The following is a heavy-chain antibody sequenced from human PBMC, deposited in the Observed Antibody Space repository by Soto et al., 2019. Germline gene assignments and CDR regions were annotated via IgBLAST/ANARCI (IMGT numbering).Heavy chain of an antibody. CDR3: AREYGDYGVIDY. D-gene: IGHD4-17*01. Sequence: QVQLQQWGAGLLKPSETLSLTCAVYGGSFSGYYWSWIRQPPGKGLEWIGEINHSGSTNNNPSLKSRVTISVDTSKNQFSLKLSSVTAADTAVYYCAREYGDYGVIDYWGQGTLVTVSS. CDR1: GGSFSGYY. V-gene: IGHV4-34*01. CDR2: INHSGST. J-gene: IGHJ4*02.